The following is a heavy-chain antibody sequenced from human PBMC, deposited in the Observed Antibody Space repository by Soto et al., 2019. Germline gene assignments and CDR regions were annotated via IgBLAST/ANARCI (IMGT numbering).Heavy chain of an antibody. V-gene: IGHV4-30-4*01. CDR1: GGSISSGDYY. D-gene: IGHD2-21*01. CDR2: IYYSGST. CDR3: ARRVVAYFDL. Sequence: SENLSLTCTVSGGSISSGDYYWSWIRQPPGKGLEWIGYIYYSGSTYYNPSLKSRFTISVDTSKNQFSLKLSSVTAADTAVYYCARRVVAYFDLWGRGTLVTVSS. J-gene: IGHJ2*01.